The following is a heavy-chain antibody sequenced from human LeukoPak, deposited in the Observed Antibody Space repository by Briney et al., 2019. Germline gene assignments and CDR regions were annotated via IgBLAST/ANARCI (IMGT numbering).Heavy chain of an antibody. J-gene: IGHJ4*02. CDR3: ARSFIAVAGCVDY. V-gene: IGHV3-33*01. CDR1: GFTFSSYG. D-gene: IGHD6-19*01. Sequence: PGGSLRLSCAASGFTFSSYGMHWVRQAPGKGLEWVAVIWYDGSNKYYADSVKGRFTISRDNSKNTLYLQMNSLRAEDTAVYYCARSFIAVAGCVDYWGQGPLVTVSS. CDR2: IWYDGSNK.